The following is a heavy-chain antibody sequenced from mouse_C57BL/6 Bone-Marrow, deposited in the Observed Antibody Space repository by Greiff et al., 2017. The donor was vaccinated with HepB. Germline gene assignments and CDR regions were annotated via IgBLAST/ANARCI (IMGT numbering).Heavy chain of an antibody. V-gene: IGHV14-4*01. D-gene: IGHD2-3*01. CDR1: GFNIKDDY. J-gene: IGHJ3*01. CDR3: TTWDGYPWFAY. CDR2: IDPENGDT. Sequence: DVKLQESGAELVRPGASVKLSCTASGFNIKDDYMHWVKQRPEQGLEWIGWIDPENGDTEYASKFQGKATITADTSSNTAYLQLSSLTSEDTAVYYCTTWDGYPWFAYWGQGTLVTVSA.